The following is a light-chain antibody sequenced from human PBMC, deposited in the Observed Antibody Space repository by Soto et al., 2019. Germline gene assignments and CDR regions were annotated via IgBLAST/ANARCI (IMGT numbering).Light chain of an antibody. CDR2: AAT. J-gene: IGKJ3*01. CDR3: QHLSSYPRT. Sequence: DINLTQSPSFLSASVGDRVTITCRATQGISTYLAWYQQQPGKAPNLLIYAATTLQSGIPSRFTGRGSGTECTLTISSLPPEDFAIYYYQHLSSYPRTFGPGTKVDGK. V-gene: IGKV1-9*01. CDR1: QGISTY.